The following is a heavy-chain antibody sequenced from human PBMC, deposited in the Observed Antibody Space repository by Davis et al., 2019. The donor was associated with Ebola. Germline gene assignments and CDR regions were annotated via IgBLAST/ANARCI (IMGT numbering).Heavy chain of an antibody. J-gene: IGHJ6*02. CDR2: ISYDGSNK. Sequence: PGGSLRLSCAASGFSFSSYGMHWVRQAPGKGLEWVAVISYDGSNKYYADSVKGRFTISRDNSKNTLYLQMNSLRAEDTAVYYCAKDGGGTVTTVYYYYGMDVWGQGTTVTVSS. CDR3: AKDGGGTVTTVYYYYGMDV. CDR1: GFSFSSYG. D-gene: IGHD4-17*01. V-gene: IGHV3-30*18.